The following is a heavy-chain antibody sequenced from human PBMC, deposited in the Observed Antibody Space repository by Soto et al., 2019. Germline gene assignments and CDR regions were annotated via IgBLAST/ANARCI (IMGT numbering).Heavy chain of an antibody. CDR3: ANPGGTIVVVPAADLDDAFDI. Sequence: SVKVSCKASGGTFSSYTISWVRQAPGQGLEWMGRIIPILGIANYAQKFQGRVTITADKSTSTAYMELSSLRSEDTAVYYCANPGGTIVVVPAADLDDAFDIWGQGTMVTVSS. D-gene: IGHD2-2*01. V-gene: IGHV1-69*02. CDR2: IIPILGIA. CDR1: GGTFSSYT. J-gene: IGHJ3*02.